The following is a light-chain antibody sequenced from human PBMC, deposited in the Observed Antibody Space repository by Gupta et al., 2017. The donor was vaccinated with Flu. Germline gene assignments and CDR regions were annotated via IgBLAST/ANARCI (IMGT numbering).Light chain of an antibody. V-gene: IGLV2-8*01. Sequence: VTISCTGTSSDVGGYNYVSWYQQHPGEAHKLMIYEVSKRPSGVPDRFSGSKSGNTASLTISGRQAEDEADYYCSSYASSNSVVFGGGTTLTVL. J-gene: IGLJ2*01. CDR3: SSYASSNSVV. CDR2: EVS. CDR1: SSDVGGYNY.